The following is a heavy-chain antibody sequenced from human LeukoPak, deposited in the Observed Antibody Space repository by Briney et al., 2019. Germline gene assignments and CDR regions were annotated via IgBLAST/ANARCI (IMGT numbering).Heavy chain of an antibody. V-gene: IGHV3-23*01. D-gene: IGHD3-22*01. Sequence: GGSLRLSCAASGFTFSNYAMSWVRQAPGKGLEWVSFISGSGGSTDFADSVKGRLTISRDNSKNTLYLQMTSLRAEDTAVYYCAKHYDSRAYYCFDYWGQGALVTVSS. CDR1: GFTFSNYA. CDR3: AKHYDSRAYYCFDY. J-gene: IGHJ4*02. CDR2: ISGSGGST.